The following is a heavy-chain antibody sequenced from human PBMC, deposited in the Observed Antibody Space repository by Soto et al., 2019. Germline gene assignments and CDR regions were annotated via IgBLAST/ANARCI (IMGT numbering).Heavy chain of an antibody. Sequence: QVQLVQSGAEVKKPGASVKVSCKASGYTFTSYAMHWVRQAPGQRLEWMGWINAGNGNTKYSQKFQGRVTITRDTSASTAYMELGSLRSEDTAVYYCARDDTRKRILDYWGQGTLVTVSS. D-gene: IGHD2-15*01. CDR1: GYTFTSYA. J-gene: IGHJ4*02. CDR2: INAGNGNT. CDR3: ARDDTRKRILDY. V-gene: IGHV1-3*01.